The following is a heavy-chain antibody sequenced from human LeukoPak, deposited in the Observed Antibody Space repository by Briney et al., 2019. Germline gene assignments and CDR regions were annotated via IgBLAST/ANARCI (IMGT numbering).Heavy chain of an antibody. CDR3: ARIRGWPPYYFDY. CDR1: GFTFSSYC. V-gene: IGHV3-23*01. CDR2: ISAVGGST. D-gene: IGHD6-19*01. J-gene: IGHJ4*02. Sequence: GGSLRLSCAASGFTFSSYCMSWVRQAPGKGLEWVSTISAVGGSTYYADSVKGRFTTSRDNSKNTLYLQMNSLRAEATAVYYCARIRGWPPYYFDYWGQGTLVTVSS.